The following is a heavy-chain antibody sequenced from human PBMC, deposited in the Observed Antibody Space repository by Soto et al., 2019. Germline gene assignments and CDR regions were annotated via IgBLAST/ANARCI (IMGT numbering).Heavy chain of an antibody. V-gene: IGHV6-1*01. J-gene: IGHJ4*01. Sequence: QVQLQQSGPGLVKPSQTLSLTCAITGDGVSRNSSGWSWVRQSPSRGLEWLGRTYYRSKWYYEYTVSVRGRITINPATSKNQYSLQLNSVTPEDTAVYFCARGEQYSGRIFDYWGQGTLVTVSS. D-gene: IGHD1-26*01. CDR2: TYYRSKWYY. CDR1: GDGVSRNSSG. CDR3: ARGEQYSGRIFDY.